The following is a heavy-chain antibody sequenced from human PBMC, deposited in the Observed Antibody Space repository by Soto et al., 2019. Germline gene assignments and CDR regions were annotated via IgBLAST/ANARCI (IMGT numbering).Heavy chain of an antibody. D-gene: IGHD2-2*01. V-gene: IGHV3-73*01. J-gene: IGHJ6*02. Sequence: GGSLRLSCAASGFSLSGSAMHWVRQASGKGLEWVGRIRSKPNSYATSYAASVKGRFTISRDDSKNTAYLQMNSLKTEDTAVYYCTRTTAQFQLLSPPVWGQGTTVTVSS. CDR2: IRSKPNSYAT. CDR3: TRTTAQFQLLSPPV. CDR1: GFSLSGSA.